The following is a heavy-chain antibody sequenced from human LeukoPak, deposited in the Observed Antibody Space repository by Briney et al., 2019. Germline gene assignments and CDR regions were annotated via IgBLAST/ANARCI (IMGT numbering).Heavy chain of an antibody. CDR1: GGTFSSYA. D-gene: IGHD3-22*01. CDR3: ARGSGYHVIVGYFQH. V-gene: IGHV1-69*05. CDR2: IIPIFGTA. Sequence: SVKVSCKASGGTFSSYAISWVRQAPGQGLEWMGGIIPIFGTANYAQKFQGRVTITTDESTNTAYMELSSLRSEDTAVYYCARGSGYHVIVGYFQHWGQGTLVTVSS. J-gene: IGHJ1*01.